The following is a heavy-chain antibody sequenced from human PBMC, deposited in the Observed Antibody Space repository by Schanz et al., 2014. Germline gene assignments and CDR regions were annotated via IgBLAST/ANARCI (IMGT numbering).Heavy chain of an antibody. J-gene: IGHJ4*02. Sequence: EVQLVESGGGLVKPGGSLRLSCAASGFTFNNFNMNWVRQAPGKGLEWVSSISSSGSSIYYADSVKGRFTISRDNARNSLYLQVNNLRDEDTAVYYCAATTILADWGQGTLVTVSS. CDR2: ISSSGSSI. CDR3: AATTILAD. CDR1: GFTFNNFN. D-gene: IGHD3-3*01. V-gene: IGHV3-21*01.